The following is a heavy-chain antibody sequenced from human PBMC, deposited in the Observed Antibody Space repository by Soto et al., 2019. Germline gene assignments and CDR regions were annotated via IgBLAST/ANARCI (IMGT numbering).Heavy chain of an antibody. V-gene: IGHV3-48*03. CDR1: GFTFSSFE. J-gene: IGHJ4*02. CDR3: ARETQKGSFDC. CDR2: ISSSGSSI. Sequence: HPGGSLRLSCAASGFTFSSFEMNWVRQAPGKGLEWVSYISSSGSSIYYADSAKGRFTISRDNAKNSLYLQMNSLRAEDTAVYYCARETQKGSFDCWGQGTLGTVSA.